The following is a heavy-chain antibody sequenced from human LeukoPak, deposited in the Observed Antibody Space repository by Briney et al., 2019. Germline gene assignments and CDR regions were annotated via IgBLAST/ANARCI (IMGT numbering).Heavy chain of an antibody. Sequence: PSETLSLTCTVSGGSISSYYWSWIRQPPGKGLEWIGYIYYSGSTNYNPSLKSRVTISVDTSKNQFSLKLGSVTAADTAVYYCARGEMDCSSTSCYVYYFDYWGQGTLVTVSS. CDR3: ARGEMDCSSTSCYVYYFDY. CDR2: IYYSGST. CDR1: GGSISSYY. D-gene: IGHD2-2*01. J-gene: IGHJ4*02. V-gene: IGHV4-59*01.